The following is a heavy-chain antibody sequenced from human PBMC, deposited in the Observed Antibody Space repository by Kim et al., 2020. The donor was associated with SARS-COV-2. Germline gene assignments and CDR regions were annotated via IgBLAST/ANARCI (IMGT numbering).Heavy chain of an antibody. CDR1: GGSFSGYY. Sequence: TLSLTCAVYGGSFSGYYWSWIRQPPGKGLEWIGEINHSGSTNYNPSLKSRVTISVDTSKNQFSLKLSSVTAADTAVYYCARGVAARRRLPEVRSPNWFDPWGQGTLVTVSS. V-gene: IGHV4-34*01. CDR3: ARGVAARRRLPEVRSPNWFDP. CDR2: INHSGST. D-gene: IGHD6-6*01. J-gene: IGHJ5*02.